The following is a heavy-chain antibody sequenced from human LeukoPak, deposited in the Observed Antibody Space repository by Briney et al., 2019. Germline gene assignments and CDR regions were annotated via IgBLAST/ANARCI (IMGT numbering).Heavy chain of an antibody. D-gene: IGHD4-17*01. J-gene: IGHJ4*02. CDR1: GFTFSNFG. V-gene: IGHV3-49*04. Sequence: PGGSLRLSCAASGFTFSNFGMSWVRQAPGKGLEWVGFIRSKACGGTTEYAASVKGRFTISRDDSKSIAYLQMNSLKTEDTAVYYCTRDLRGDYGDYVGGYYFDYWGQGTLVTVSS. CDR2: IRSKACGGTT. CDR3: TRDLRGDYGDYVGGYYFDY.